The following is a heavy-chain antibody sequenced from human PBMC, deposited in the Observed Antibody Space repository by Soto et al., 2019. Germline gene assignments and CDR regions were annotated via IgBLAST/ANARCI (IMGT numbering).Heavy chain of an antibody. V-gene: IGHV3-23*01. CDR1: GFTFSSYA. Sequence: GGSLRLSCAASGFTFSSYAMSWVRQAPGKGLEWVSAISGSGGSTYYADSVKGRFTISRDNSKNTLYLQMNSLRAEDTAVYYCAKDTGNIVVVPAAMPLYSWFDPWGQGTLVTVSS. CDR2: ISGSGGST. D-gene: IGHD2-2*01. CDR3: AKDTGNIVVVPAAMPLYSWFDP. J-gene: IGHJ5*02.